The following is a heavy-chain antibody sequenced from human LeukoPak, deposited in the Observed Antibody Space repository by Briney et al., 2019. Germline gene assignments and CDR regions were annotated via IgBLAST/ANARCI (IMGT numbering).Heavy chain of an antibody. D-gene: IGHD2-15*01. V-gene: IGHV3-74*01. Sequence: GGSLRLSCVASGFSLSGYWMYWVRQAPGKGLMYVSRNNGDGSTTNYADVVKGRFTMSRDNVKNTLYLQMNSLRVEDTAVYYCARDPRNVGLAPWGQGTLVTVSS. J-gene: IGHJ5*02. CDR2: NNGDGSTT. CDR1: GFSLSGYW. CDR3: ARDPRNVGLAP.